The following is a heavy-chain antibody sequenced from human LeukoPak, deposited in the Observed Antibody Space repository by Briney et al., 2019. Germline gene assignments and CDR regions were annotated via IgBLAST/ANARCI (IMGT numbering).Heavy chain of an antibody. V-gene: IGHV1-3*01. Sequence: ASVKVSCKASGYTFTSYAMHWVRQAPGQRLEWMGWINAGNGNTKYSQKFQGRVTITRDTSASTAHMELSSLRSEDTAVYYCARGRSLVVPAASSFWFDPWGQGTLVTVSS. J-gene: IGHJ5*02. D-gene: IGHD2-2*01. CDR3: ARGRSLVVPAASSFWFDP. CDR1: GYTFTSYA. CDR2: INAGNGNT.